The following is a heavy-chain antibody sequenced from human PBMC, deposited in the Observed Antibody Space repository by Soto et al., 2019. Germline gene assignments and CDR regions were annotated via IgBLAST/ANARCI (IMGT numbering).Heavy chain of an antibody. D-gene: IGHD3-22*01. CDR3: ARVSDYYDSSGSDY. CDR2: IIPIFGTA. CDR1: GGTFRSYA. J-gene: IGHJ4*02. V-gene: IGHV1-69*13. Sequence: SVKVSCQASGGTFRSYASSWVRKTHGQGLEWMGGIIPIFGTANYAQKFQGRVTITADESTSTAYMELSSLRSEDTAVYYCARVSDYYDSSGSDYWGQGTLVTVSS.